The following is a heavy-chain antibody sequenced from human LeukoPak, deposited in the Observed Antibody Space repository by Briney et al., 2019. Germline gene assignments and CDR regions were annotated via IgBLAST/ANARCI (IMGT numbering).Heavy chain of an antibody. D-gene: IGHD4-17*01. J-gene: IGHJ4*02. CDR3: AKDPYGDYGY. CDR1: GFTFSSYG. Sequence: RSLRLSCAASGFTFSSYGMHWVRQAPGKGLEWVAVISYDGGNKYYADSVKGRFTISRDNSKNTLYLQMNSLRAEDTAVYYCAKDPYGDYGYWGQGTLVTVSS. V-gene: IGHV3-30*18. CDR2: ISYDGGNK.